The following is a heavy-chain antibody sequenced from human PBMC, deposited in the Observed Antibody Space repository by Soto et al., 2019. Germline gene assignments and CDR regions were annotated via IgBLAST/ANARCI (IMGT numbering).Heavy chain of an antibody. D-gene: IGHD6-13*01. Sequence: GGSLRLSCKGSGYSFTSYWIGWVRQMPGKGLEWMGIIYPGDSDTRYSPSFQGQVTISADKSISTAYLQWSSLKASDTAMYYCARPNRRIAAAAYDAFDIWGQGTMVTVSS. CDR1: GYSFTSYW. CDR3: ARPNRRIAAAAYDAFDI. V-gene: IGHV5-51*01. J-gene: IGHJ3*02. CDR2: IYPGDSDT.